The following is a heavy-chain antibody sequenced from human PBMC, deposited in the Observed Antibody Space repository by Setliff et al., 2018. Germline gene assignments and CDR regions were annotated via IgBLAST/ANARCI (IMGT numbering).Heavy chain of an antibody. J-gene: IGHJ4*02. Sequence: GASVKVSCKSSGYTFTSYGISWMRQAPGQGLEWMGWSSAYNGKTQYAQKFQGRVTITTDTSTSTAYMELRSLRTDDTAVYYCARGPPDFVVVPAAAKFDYWGQGTLVTVSS. V-gene: IGHV1-18*01. CDR1: GYTFTSYG. D-gene: IGHD2-2*01. CDR3: ARGPPDFVVVPAAAKFDY. CDR2: SSAYNGKT.